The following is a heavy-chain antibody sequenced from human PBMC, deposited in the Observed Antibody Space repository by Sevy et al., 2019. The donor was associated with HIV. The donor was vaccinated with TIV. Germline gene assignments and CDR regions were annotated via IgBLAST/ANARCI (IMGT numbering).Heavy chain of an antibody. CDR3: TGATVFGATWFDP. Sequence: GGSLRLSCAASGYTFNNAWMSWVRQAPGKGLEWLGRIKSKTDGGSAEYASTVKGRFIISRDDSKSTLYLQMNRLRTEDTGVYYCTGATVFGATWFDPWGQGALVTVSS. CDR1: GYTFNNAW. J-gene: IGHJ5*02. CDR2: IKSKTDGGSA. D-gene: IGHD3-3*01. V-gene: IGHV3-15*01.